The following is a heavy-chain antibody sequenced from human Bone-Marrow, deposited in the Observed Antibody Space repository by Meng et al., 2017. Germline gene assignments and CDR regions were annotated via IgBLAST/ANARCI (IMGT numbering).Heavy chain of an antibody. CDR1: GYTFTSYG. J-gene: IGHJ4*02. Sequence: QFQLVQFGAGVKKPGASVKVSCKASGYTFTSYGTSWVRQAPGQGLEWMGWISAYNGNTNYAQKLQGRVTMTTDTSTSTAYMELRSLRSDDTAVYYCARDPHYYDSSGYFPFDYWGQGTLVTVSS. V-gene: IGHV1-18*01. CDR3: ARDPHYYDSSGYFPFDY. CDR2: ISAYNGNT. D-gene: IGHD3-22*01.